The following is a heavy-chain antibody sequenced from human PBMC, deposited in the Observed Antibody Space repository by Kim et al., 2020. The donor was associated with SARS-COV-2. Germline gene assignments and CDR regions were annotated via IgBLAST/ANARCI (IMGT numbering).Heavy chain of an antibody. CDR3: ARGKIVMVPAALDY. Sequence: ASVKVSCKASGYTFSVYAMHWVRQAHGQRLEWLGWIISGNGNTKYSQKFQGRVTITRDTSASTVYMELSSLRSENTAVYYCARGKIVMVPAALDYWGQGT. CDR2: IISGNGNT. D-gene: IGHD2-2*01. CDR1: GYTFSVYA. V-gene: IGHV1-3*01. J-gene: IGHJ4*02.